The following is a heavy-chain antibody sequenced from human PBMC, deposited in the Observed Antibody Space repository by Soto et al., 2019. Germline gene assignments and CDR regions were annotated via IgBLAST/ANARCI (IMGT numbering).Heavy chain of an antibody. V-gene: IGHV4-34*01. CDR1: GGSFSGYY. CDR2: INHSGST. Sequence: QVQLQQWGAGLLKPSETLSLTCAVYGGSFSGYYWSWIRQLPGKGLEWIGEINHSGSTNYNPSLKSRVTISVDTSKNQFSLKLSSVTAADTAVYYCAVRAFSSGWYSFFDYWGQGTLVTVSS. D-gene: IGHD6-19*01. CDR3: AVRAFSSGWYSFFDY. J-gene: IGHJ4*02.